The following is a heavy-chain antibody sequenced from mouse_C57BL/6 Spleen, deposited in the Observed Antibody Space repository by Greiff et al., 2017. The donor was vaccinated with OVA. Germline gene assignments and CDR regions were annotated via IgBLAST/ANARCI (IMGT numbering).Heavy chain of an antibody. CDR1: GYTFTSYW. Sequence: QVQLKQPGAELVRPGSSVKLSCKASGYTFTSYWMHWVKQRPIQGLEWIGNIDPSDSESHYNQKFKDKATLTVDKSSCTAYMQLSSLTSEDSAVEYCARRGRGYYAMDYWGQGTSVTVSS. CDR3: ARRGRGYYAMDY. CDR2: IDPSDSES. J-gene: IGHJ4*01. V-gene: IGHV1-52*01.